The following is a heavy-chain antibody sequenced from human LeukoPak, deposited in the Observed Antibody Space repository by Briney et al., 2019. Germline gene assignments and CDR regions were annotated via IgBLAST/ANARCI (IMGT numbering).Heavy chain of an antibody. D-gene: IGHD3-22*01. V-gene: IGHV3-13*01. J-gene: IGHJ4*02. CDR3: ARVTSDSSGFAYYFDF. Sequence: GGSLRLSCAASGFTFSSYDMHWVRQAPGKGLEWVSAIDTAGDTYYPGSVKGRFTISRENARNSLYLQMSSLRAGDTAVYYCARVTSDSSGFAYYFDFWGQGTLVTVSS. CDR2: IDTAGDT. CDR1: GFTFSSYD.